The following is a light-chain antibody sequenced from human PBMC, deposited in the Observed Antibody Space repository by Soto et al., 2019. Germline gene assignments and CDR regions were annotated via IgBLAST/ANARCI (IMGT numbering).Light chain of an antibody. J-gene: IGKJ5*01. Sequence: DIQMTQSPSSMSASVGDSVTLTCRASHDIGTFLNWYQQRPGEAPKLXXYAASNLKNGVPFRFSGSGSGTEYTLTLSSLQPEDFSTYYCQKNFSSPSITFGQGTRLEIK. CDR3: QKNFSSPSIT. V-gene: IGKV1-39*01. CDR2: AAS. CDR1: HDIGTF.